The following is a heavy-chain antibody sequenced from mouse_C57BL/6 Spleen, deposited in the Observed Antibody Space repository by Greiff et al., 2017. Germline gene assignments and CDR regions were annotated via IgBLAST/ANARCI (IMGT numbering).Heavy chain of an antibody. CDR1: GYAFSSSW. V-gene: IGHV1-82*01. CDR3: AKDLLGNYFDY. J-gene: IGHJ2*01. Sequence: QVQLQQSGPELVKPGASVKISCKASGYAFSSSWMNWVKQRPGKGLEWIGRIYPGDGDTNYNGNFKGKATLTADKSSSTAYMQLSSLTSEDSAVYFCAKDLLGNYFDYWGQGTTLTVSS. D-gene: IGHD4-1*01. CDR2: IYPGDGDT.